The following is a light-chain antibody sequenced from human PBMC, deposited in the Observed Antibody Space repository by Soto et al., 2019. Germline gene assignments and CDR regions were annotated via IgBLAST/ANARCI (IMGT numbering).Light chain of an antibody. CDR3: QQYYTYPRRT. CDR1: QGISSY. J-gene: IGKJ1*01. Sequence: AIRMTQSPSSLSASTGDRVTITCRASQGISSYLAWYQQKPGKAPKLLIYAASTLQSGVPSRFSGSGSGTDFTLTSSCLQSEDFETYYCQQYYTYPRRTFGQGTKVEIK. V-gene: IGKV1-8*01. CDR2: AAS.